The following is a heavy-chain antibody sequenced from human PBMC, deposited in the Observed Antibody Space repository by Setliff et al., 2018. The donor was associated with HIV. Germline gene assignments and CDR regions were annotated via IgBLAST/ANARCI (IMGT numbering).Heavy chain of an antibody. V-gene: IGHV4-4*07. CDR1: GGSIGSYY. J-gene: IGHJ6*03. D-gene: IGHD3-3*01. Sequence: SETLSLTCTVSGGSIGSYYWSWIRQPAGKGLEWIGRIYTSGNTNYNPSLKSRVTMSVDTSKNQFSLNLSSVTAADTAVYYCARGSGYYYSNFYMDVWGKGTTVTVSS. CDR2: IYTSGNT. CDR3: ARGSGYYYSNFYMDV.